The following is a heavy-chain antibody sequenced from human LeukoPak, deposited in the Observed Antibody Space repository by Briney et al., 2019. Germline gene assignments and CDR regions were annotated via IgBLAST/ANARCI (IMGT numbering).Heavy chain of an antibody. CDR2: ISAYNGNT. J-gene: IGHJ6*03. CDR3: AREDTMMGDYYYYYMDV. Sequence: GASVKVSCKASGYTFTSYGISWVRQAPGQGLEWMGWISAYNGNTNYAQKLQGRVTMTSDTSTSTAYMELRSLRSDDPGVYYCAREDTMMGDYYYYYMDVWGRGTTVTVSS. CDR1: GYTFTSYG. V-gene: IGHV1-18*01. D-gene: IGHD3-22*01.